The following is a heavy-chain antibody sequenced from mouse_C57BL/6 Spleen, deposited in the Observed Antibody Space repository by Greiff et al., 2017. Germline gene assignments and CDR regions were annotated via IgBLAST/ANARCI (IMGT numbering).Heavy chain of an antibody. Sequence: VQLKESGGGLVKPGGSLKLSCAASGFTFSDYGMHWVRQAPEKGLEWVAYISSGSSTIYYADTVKGRFTISRDNAKNTLFLQMTSLRSEDTAMYYCARDDYGSSYYYYAMDDWGQGTSVTVSS. V-gene: IGHV5-17*01. CDR1: GFTFSDYG. D-gene: IGHD1-1*01. CDR2: ISSGSSTI. CDR3: ARDDYGSSYYYYAMDD. J-gene: IGHJ4*01.